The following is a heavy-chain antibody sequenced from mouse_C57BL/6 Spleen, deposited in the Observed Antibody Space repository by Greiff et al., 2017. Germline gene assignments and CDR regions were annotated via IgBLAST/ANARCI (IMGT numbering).Heavy chain of an antibody. CDR1: GYAFSSSW. CDR3: ARPVVADWFAY. J-gene: IGHJ3*01. Sequence: VKVVESGPELVKPGASVKISCKASGYAFSSSWMNWVKQRPGKGLEWIGRIYPGDGDTNYNGKFKGKATLTADKSSSTAYMQLSSLTSEDSAVYFCARPVVADWFAYWGQGTLVTVSA. CDR2: IYPGDGDT. D-gene: IGHD1-1*01. V-gene: IGHV1-82*01.